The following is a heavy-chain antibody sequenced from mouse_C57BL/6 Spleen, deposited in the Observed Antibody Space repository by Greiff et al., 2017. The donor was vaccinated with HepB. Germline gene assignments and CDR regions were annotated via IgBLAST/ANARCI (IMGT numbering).Heavy chain of an antibody. J-gene: IGHJ4*01. CDR2: ISSGGSYT. CDR1: GFTFSSYG. CDR3: ARHRDYYGSSYYAMDY. Sequence: EVQLVESGGDLVKPGGSLKLSCAASGFTFSSYGMSWVRQTPDKRLEWVATISSGGSYTYYPDSVKGRFTISRDNAKNTLYLQMSSLKSEDTAMYYCARHRDYYGSSYYAMDYWGQGTSVTVSS. D-gene: IGHD1-1*01. V-gene: IGHV5-6*01.